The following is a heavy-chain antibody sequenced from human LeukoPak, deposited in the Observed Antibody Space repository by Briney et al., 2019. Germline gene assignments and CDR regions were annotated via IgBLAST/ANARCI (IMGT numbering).Heavy chain of an antibody. J-gene: IGHJ4*02. V-gene: IGHV4-61*08. CDR1: GASISSGDNY. CDR3: ATTNVLLWFGELSKTAYFDY. Sequence: PLETLSLTCTVSGASISSGDNYWSWIRQPPGKGLEWIGYIYYSGSTNYNPSLKSRVTISVDTSKNQFSLKLSSVTAADTAVYYCATTNVLLWFGELSKTAYFDYWGQGTLVTVSS. CDR2: IYYSGST. D-gene: IGHD3-10*01.